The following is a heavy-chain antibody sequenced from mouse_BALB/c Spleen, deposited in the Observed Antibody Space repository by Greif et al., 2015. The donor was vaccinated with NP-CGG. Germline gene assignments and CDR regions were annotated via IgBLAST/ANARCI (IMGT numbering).Heavy chain of an antibody. CDR2: IYPGDGDT. V-gene: IGHV1-87*01. D-gene: IGHD2-12*01. CDR3: ARRDFTTLYAMDY. CDR1: GYTFTSYW. J-gene: IGHJ4*01. Sequence: VQRVESGAELARPGASVKLSCKASGYTFTSYWMQWVKQRPGQGLEWIGAIYPGDGDTRYTQKFKGKATLTADKSSSTAYMQLSSLASEDSAVYYCARRDFTTLYAMDYWGQGTSVTVSS.